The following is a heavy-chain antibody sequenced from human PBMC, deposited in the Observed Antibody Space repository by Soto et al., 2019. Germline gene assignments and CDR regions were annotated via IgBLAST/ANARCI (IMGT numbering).Heavy chain of an antibody. CDR3: NLKTEDTAVYYCAKSGRDSSTWSDDAFDV. Sequence: PSETLSLTYTVSGGSISNSYWSWIRQSPGKGLEWIGSIYSSGSTNYNASLKSRVTTEYAASVKGRFTISRDNSKNSLYLQMNNLKTEDTAVYYCAKSGRDSSTWSDDAFDVWGQGTVVTVSS. CDR2: IYSSGST. J-gene: IGHJ3*01. D-gene: IGHD3-10*01. V-gene: IGHV4-4*08. CDR1: GGSISNSY.